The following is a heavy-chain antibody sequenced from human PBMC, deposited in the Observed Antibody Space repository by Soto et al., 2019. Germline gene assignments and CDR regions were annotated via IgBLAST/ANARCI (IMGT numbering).Heavy chain of an antibody. CDR1: GFTFTRYS. CDR3: ARESEDLTSNFDY. Sequence: GGSLRLSCAASGFTFTRYSMNWVRQAPGKGLEWVSSISSTTNYIYYGDSMKGRFTISRDNAKSSLYLEMNSLRAEDTAVYYCARESEDLTSNFDYWGQGTPVTVSS. CDR2: ISSTTNYI. J-gene: IGHJ4*02. V-gene: IGHV3-21*06.